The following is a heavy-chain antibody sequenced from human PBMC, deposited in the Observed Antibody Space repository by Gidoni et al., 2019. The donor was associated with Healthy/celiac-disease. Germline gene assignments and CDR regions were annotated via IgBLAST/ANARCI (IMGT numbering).Heavy chain of an antibody. CDR3: TRDGGYCSGGSCYSVDAFDI. Sequence: EVQLVESGGGLVQPGRSLRLSCTASGFTFGDYAMSWFRQAPGKGLEWVGFIRSKAYGGTTEYAASVKGRFTISRDDSKIIAYLQMNSLKTEDTAVYYCTRDGGYCSGGSCYSVDAFDIWGQGTMVTVSS. V-gene: IGHV3-49*03. D-gene: IGHD2-15*01. CDR1: GFTFGDYA. J-gene: IGHJ3*02. CDR2: IRSKAYGGTT.